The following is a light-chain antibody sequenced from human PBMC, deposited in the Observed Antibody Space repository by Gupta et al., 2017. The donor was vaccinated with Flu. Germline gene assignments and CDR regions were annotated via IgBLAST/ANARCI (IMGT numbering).Light chain of an antibody. CDR2: SAS. J-gene: IGKJ1*01. CDR1: QGIRND. CDR3: LQYYNYPRT. Sequence: GDRVTITCRASQGIRNDLGWYQQKPGKAPKLLISSASTLQSGVPSRFSGSGSGTDFTLTISSLQPEDFATYYCLQYYNYPRTFGQGTKVEIK. V-gene: IGKV1-6*01.